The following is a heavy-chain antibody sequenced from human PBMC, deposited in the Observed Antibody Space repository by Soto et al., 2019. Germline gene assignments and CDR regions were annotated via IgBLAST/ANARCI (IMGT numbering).Heavy chain of an antibody. CDR3: ARGDREDIAVVIGVRPGEYGVDV. V-gene: IGHV3-30-3*01. CDR1: GFTFRSYA. J-gene: IGHJ6*02. CDR2: ISYDGSNK. D-gene: IGHD2-15*01. Sequence: GGSLRLSCSASGFTFRSYAMHWVRQAPGKGLECVAVISYDGSNKFYRDYVKGRFTISRDNSKNTLYLQINSLRFEDTAVYYCARGDREDIAVVIGVRPGEYGVDVWGQGTTVTVSS.